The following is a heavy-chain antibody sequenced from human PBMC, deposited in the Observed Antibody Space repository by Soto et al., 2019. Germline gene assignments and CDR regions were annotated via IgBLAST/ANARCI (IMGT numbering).Heavy chain of an antibody. CDR1: GFTFSSYG. Sequence: PGGSLRLSCAASGFTFSSYGMHWVRQAPGKGLEWVAVISYDGSNKYYADSVKGRFTISRDNSRNTLYLQMNSLRAEDTAVYYCAKGAGYSSSWDPWYYYGMDVWGQGTTVTVSS. V-gene: IGHV3-30*18. CDR2: ISYDGSNK. CDR3: AKGAGYSSSWDPWYYYGMDV. J-gene: IGHJ6*02. D-gene: IGHD6-13*01.